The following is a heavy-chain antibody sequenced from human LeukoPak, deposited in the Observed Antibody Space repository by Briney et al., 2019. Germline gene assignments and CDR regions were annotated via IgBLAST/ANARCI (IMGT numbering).Heavy chain of an antibody. V-gene: IGHV4-4*07. CDR3: ARGSGCSSSSCHAGEFDY. D-gene: IGHD2-2*01. J-gene: IGHJ4*02. CDR1: GDSISNYS. Sequence: SEALSLTCTVSGDSISNYSWNWIRQPAGEGLEWIGHIFNSGSANYNPSLKSRVTMSVDTSKNQFSLNLTSVTAADTAVYYCARGSGCSSSSCHAGEFDYWGQGTLVTVSS. CDR2: IFNSGSA.